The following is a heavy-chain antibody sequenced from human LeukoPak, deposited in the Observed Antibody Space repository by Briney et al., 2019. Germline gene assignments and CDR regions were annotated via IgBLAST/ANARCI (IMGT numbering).Heavy chain of an antibody. J-gene: IGHJ6*03. CDR2: IYPGDSDT. V-gene: IGHV5-51*01. CDR1: GYSFSTYW. Sequence: GESLKISCKASGYSFSTYWIGWLRQMPGKGLEWMGIIYPGDSDTRYSPSFQGQVTISADKSTSTAYLQWSSLKASDTAMYYCARQAMGYCSSTSCQTYYYYYMDVWGKGTTVTVSS. D-gene: IGHD2-2*01. CDR3: ARQAMGYCSSTSCQTYYYYYMDV.